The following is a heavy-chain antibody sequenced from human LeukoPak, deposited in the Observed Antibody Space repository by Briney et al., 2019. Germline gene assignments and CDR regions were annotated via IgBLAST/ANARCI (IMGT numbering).Heavy chain of an antibody. CDR2: IHQSGST. CDR1: GYSIRNGYF. Sequence: PSETLSLTCTVSGYSIRNGYFWGWVRQSPGKGLEWIGNIHQSGSTSYNPSLQSRVTISVDTSKNQFSLKLSSVTAADTAVYYCARSLDYGGNIDYWGQGTLVTVSS. CDR3: ARSLDYGGNIDY. D-gene: IGHD4-23*01. V-gene: IGHV4-38-2*02. J-gene: IGHJ4*02.